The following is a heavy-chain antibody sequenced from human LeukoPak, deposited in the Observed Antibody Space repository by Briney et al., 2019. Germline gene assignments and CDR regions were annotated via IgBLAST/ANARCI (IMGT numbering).Heavy chain of an antibody. J-gene: IGHJ4*02. CDR3: AKRGVVIRVILVGFHKEAYYFDS. D-gene: IGHD3-22*01. Sequence: GGSLRLSCAVSGITLSNYGMTWVRQAPGKGLEWVAGISGSGGGTNYADSVKGRFTISRDNRKNTLYLQMNNLRAEDTAVYFCAKRGVVIRVILVGFHKEAYYFDSWGQGAPVTVSS. CDR1: GITLSNYG. V-gene: IGHV3-23*01. CDR2: ISGSGGGT.